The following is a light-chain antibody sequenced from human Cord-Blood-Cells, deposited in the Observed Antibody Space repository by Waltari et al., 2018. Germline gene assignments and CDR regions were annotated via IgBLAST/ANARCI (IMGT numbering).Light chain of an antibody. CDR1: SRDVGSYNL. J-gene: IGLJ1*01. Sequence: QSALTQPASVSGSPGQSITIPCTGTSRDVGSYNLVSCYQQHPGKAPKLMIYEGSKRPSGVSNRFSGSKSGNTASLTISGLQAEDEADYYCCSYAGSSTYYVFGTGTKVTVL. V-gene: IGLV2-23*01. CDR3: CSYAGSSTYYV. CDR2: EGS.